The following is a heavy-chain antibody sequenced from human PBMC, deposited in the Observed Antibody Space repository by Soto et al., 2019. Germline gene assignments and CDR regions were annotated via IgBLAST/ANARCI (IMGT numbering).Heavy chain of an antibody. CDR2: IVVGSGNT. CDR1: GFTFTSSA. D-gene: IGHD1-1*01. CDR3: ARNGTLTGYSYGMDV. V-gene: IGHV1-58*01. Sequence: SVKVSCKASGFTFTSSAVQWVRQARGQRLEWIGWIVVGSGNTNYAQKFQERVTITRDMSTSTAYMELSSLRSEDTAVYYCARNGTLTGYSYGMDVWGQGTMVTVSS. J-gene: IGHJ6*02.